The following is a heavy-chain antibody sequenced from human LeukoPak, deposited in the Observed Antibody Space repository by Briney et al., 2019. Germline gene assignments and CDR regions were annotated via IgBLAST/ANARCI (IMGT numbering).Heavy chain of an antibody. CDR1: GFTFSNAW. D-gene: IGHD2-15*01. Sequence: PGGSLRLSCAASGFTFSNAWMSWVRQAPGKGLEWVGRIKSKTDGGTTDYAAPVKGRFTISRDDSKNTLYLQMNSLKTEDTAVYYCTTGRAATRPHSWFDPWGQGTLVTVSS. CDR3: TTGRAATRPHSWFDP. V-gene: IGHV3-15*01. CDR2: IKSKTDGGTT. J-gene: IGHJ5*02.